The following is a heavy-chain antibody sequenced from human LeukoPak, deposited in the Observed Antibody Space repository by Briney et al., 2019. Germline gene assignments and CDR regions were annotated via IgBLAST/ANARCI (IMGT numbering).Heavy chain of an antibody. CDR3: ARNVPEYSSDHGGYYFDY. CDR1: GYTFTSYG. CDR2: ISAYNGNT. Sequence: ASVKVSCKASGYTFTSYGISWVRQAPGQGLEWMGWISAYNGNTNYAQKLQGRVTMTTDTSTSTAYMELRSLGSDDTAVYYCARNVPEYSSDHGGYYFDYWGQGTLVTVSS. V-gene: IGHV1-18*01. D-gene: IGHD6-19*01. J-gene: IGHJ4*02.